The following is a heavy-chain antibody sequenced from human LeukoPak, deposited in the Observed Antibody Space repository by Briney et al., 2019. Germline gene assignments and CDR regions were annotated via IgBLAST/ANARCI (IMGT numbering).Heavy chain of an antibody. V-gene: IGHV1-18*01. CDR1: GYTLTELS. CDR3: ARGGNSGWRTPNDDY. CDR2: SSAYNGNT. J-gene: IGHJ4*02. Sequence: GASVKVSCKVSGYTLTELSMHWVRQAPGKGLEWMGWSSAYNGNTNYAQKLQGRVTMTTDTSTSTAYMELRSLRSDDTAVYYCARGGNSGWRTPNDDYWGQGTLVTVSS. D-gene: IGHD6-19*01.